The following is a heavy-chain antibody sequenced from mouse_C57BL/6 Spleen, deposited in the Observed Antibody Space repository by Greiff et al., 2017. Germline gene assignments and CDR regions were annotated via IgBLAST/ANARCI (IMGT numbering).Heavy chain of an antibody. V-gene: IGHV1-82*01. CDR1: GYAFSSSW. CDR3: ARWGYDYDGAY. D-gene: IGHD2-4*01. J-gene: IGHJ3*01. Sequence: VQLHQSGPELVKPGASVTISCKASGYAFSSSWMNWVKQRPGKGLEWIGRIYPGDGDTNYNGKFKGKATLTADKSSSTAYMQLSSLTSEDSAVYFCARWGYDYDGAYWGQGTLVTVSA. CDR2: IYPGDGDT.